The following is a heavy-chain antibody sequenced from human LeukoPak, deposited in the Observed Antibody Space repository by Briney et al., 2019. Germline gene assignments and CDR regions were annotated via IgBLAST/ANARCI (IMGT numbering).Heavy chain of an antibody. CDR3: ARSDARVPSYMDV. CDR1: GGFISSYY. J-gene: IGHJ6*03. Sequence: TETLSLTCTVSGGFISSYYWSWIRQPPGKGLEWIGYIYTSGSTNYNPSLKSRVTISVDTSKNQFSLKLSSVTAADTAAYYCARSDARVPSYMDVWGKGTTVTVSS. CDR2: IYTSGST. V-gene: IGHV4-4*09.